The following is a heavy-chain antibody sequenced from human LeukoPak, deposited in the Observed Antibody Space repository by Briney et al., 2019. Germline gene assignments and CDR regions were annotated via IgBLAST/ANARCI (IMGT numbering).Heavy chain of an antibody. D-gene: IGHD6-13*01. CDR3: ARAIEDSSSWYHGYDAFDI. CDR1: GYTFTSYD. CDR2: MNPNSGNT. Sequence: ASVKVSCKAPGYTFTSYDINWVRQATGQGLEWMGWMNPNSGNTGYAQKFQGRVTMTRNTSISTAYMELSSLRSEDTAVYYCARAIEDSSSWYHGYDAFDIWGQGTMVTVSS. V-gene: IGHV1-8*01. J-gene: IGHJ3*02.